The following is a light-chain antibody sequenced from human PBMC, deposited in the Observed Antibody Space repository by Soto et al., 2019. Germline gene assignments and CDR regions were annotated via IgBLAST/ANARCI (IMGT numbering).Light chain of an antibody. CDR2: DVS. V-gene: IGLV2-8*01. CDR1: SSDIGRYDY. J-gene: IGLJ3*02. Sequence: QSVLTQPPSASGSPGQSVTISCSGTSSDIGRYDYVSWYQQQPGKAPRLIIYDVSKRPSGVPDRFSGSKSGNTASLTVSWLQPDDEADYYCNSYAGTTKAVFGGGTKLTVL. CDR3: NSYAGTTKAV.